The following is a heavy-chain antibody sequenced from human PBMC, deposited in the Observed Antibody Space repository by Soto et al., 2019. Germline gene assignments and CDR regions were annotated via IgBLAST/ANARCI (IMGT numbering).Heavy chain of an antibody. V-gene: IGHV4-30-4*01. D-gene: IGHD6-6*01. CDR3: ARLSIAARRSYPFDI. Sequence: PTETLSLTCTVSRASISSGDYYWSWTRQPPGKDLEGVGDIYYTGSTYYNPSLKSRVTISVDTSQNQFFLKLRSVTAADTAVYYCARLSIAARRSYPFDIWGQGTMVT. CDR2: IYYTGST. J-gene: IGHJ3*02. CDR1: RASISSGDYY.